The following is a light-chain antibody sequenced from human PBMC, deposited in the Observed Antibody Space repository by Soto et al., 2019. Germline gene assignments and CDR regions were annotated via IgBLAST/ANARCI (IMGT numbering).Light chain of an antibody. J-gene: IGKJ4*01. Sequence: DIQLTQSPSFLSASLGGRVTITCRASQGIGSYLAWYQQKPGKAPRLLIYAASTLQSGVPSRFSGSGSDTEFTLTISSLQPEDFATYYCQQLNNYPLTFGGRTKVDIK. CDR3: QQLNNYPLT. CDR2: AAS. CDR1: QGIGSY. V-gene: IGKV1-9*01.